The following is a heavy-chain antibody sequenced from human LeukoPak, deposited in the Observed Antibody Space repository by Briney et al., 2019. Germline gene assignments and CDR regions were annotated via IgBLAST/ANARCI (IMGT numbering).Heavy chain of an antibody. CDR2: ITTGGPNT. Sequence: GSLRLSCTASGFTFSSYTMSWVRPAPGKGLKWVSTITTGGPNTYYADSVKGRFTVSRDDSKNTLYLQMNSLRAEDTAVYYCAKDGGLWVSAHWGDSWGRGTLVTVSS. V-gene: IGHV3-23*01. J-gene: IGHJ4*02. D-gene: IGHD7-27*01. CDR3: AKDGGLWVSAHWGDS. CDR1: GFTFSSYT.